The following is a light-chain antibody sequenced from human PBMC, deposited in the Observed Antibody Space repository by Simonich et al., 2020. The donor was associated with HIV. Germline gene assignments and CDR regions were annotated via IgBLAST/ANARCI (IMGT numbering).Light chain of an antibody. CDR2: EDS. Sequence: QSALTQPASVSGSPGQSITITCTETSSEVGSYNLVSWYQHHTGNAPTLITYEDSRRPSGVSNRFAGSKAGNTASLTISGLQAEDEADYYCCSYAGSSTFVVFGGGTKLTVL. CDR1: SSEVGSYNL. CDR3: CSYAGSSTFVV. J-gene: IGLJ2*01. V-gene: IGLV2-23*01.